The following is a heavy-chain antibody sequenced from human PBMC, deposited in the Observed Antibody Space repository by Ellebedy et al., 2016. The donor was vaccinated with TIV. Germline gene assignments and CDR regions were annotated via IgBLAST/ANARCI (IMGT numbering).Heavy chain of an antibody. CDR2: IRDDKSKT. V-gene: IGHV3-33*01. CDR3: SSDLAH. CDR1: GFNLSIYD. Sequence: GESLKISCAASGFNLSIYDMHLVRQAPGKGLEWVAIIRDDKSKTSYAESVKGRFTISRDNSKNTLYLQMDNLRGEDTAVYYCSSDLAHWGQGTLVTVSS. J-gene: IGHJ4*02.